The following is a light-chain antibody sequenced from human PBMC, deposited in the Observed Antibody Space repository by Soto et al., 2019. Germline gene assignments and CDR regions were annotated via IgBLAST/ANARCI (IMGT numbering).Light chain of an antibody. V-gene: IGLV4-69*01. Sequence: QSVLTQSPSASASLGASVKLTCTLSSGRSSYTIAWHQQQPGKGPRYLMKVYSDGSHIKGDGIPDRFSGSTSGAERYLTISNLQSEDEADYYCQTWDNDVKWQFGGGTKLTVL. CDR1: SGRSSYT. CDR2: VYSDGSH. J-gene: IGLJ2*01. CDR3: QTWDNDVKWQ.